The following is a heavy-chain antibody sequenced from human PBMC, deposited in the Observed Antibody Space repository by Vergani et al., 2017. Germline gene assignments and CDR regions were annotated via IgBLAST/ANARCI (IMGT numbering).Heavy chain of an antibody. CDR1: GFTFSSYA. D-gene: IGHD1-1*01. V-gene: IGHV3-23*01. CDR3: ASLERDDHNWDLFDY. J-gene: IGHJ4*02. CDR2: ISGSGGST. Sequence: EVQLLASGGGLVQPGGSLRLSCAASGFTFSSYAMSWVRQAPGKGLEWVSAISGSGGSTYYADSVKGRFTISRDNSKNTLYLQMNSLRAEDTAVYYCASLERDDHNWDLFDYWGQGTLVTVSS.